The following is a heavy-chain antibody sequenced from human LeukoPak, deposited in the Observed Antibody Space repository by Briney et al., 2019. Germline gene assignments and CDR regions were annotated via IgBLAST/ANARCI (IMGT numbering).Heavy chain of an antibody. J-gene: IGHJ4*02. CDR1: GFTFSSYA. D-gene: IGHD6-13*01. V-gene: IGHV3-30*04. Sequence: PGRSLRLSYAASGFTFSSYAMHWVRQAPGKGLEWVAVISYDGGNKYYADSVKGRFTISRDNSKNTLYLQMNSLRAEDTAVYYCARDATDSTLAGGYFDYWGQGTLVTVSS. CDR3: ARDATDSTLAGGYFDY. CDR2: ISYDGGNK.